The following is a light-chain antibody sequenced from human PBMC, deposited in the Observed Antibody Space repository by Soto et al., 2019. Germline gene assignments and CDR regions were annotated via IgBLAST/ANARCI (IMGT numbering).Light chain of an antibody. Sequence: DIVMTQSPDSLAVSLGERATINCKSSQSVLYSSNNKKYLAWYQQKPGQPPKLLIYWASTRESVVPDRFSGSGSGTDFTLTISSLQAEDVAVYYCQQYYITPPVTFGQGTKVEIK. V-gene: IGKV4-1*01. J-gene: IGKJ1*01. CDR1: QSVLYSSNNKKY. CDR3: QQYYITPPVT. CDR2: WAS.